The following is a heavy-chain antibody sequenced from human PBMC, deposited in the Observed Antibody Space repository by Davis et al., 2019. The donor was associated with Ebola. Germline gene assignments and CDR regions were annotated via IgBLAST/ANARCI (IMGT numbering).Heavy chain of an antibody. J-gene: IGHJ6*04. CDR3: ARGDIVATPPYYYGMDV. Sequence: GGSLRLSCAASGFTFDDYAMAWVRQAPGKGLEWVSGISGSGGSTYYADSVKGRFTISRDNSKNTLYLQMNSLRAEDTAVYYCARGDIVATPPYYYGMDVWGKGTTVTVSS. CDR2: ISGSGGST. V-gene: IGHV3-23*01. CDR1: GFTFDDYA. D-gene: IGHD5-12*01.